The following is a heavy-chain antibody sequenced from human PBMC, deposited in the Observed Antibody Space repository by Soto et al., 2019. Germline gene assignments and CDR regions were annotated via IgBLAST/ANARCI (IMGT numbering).Heavy chain of an antibody. CDR1: GYTFTSND. V-gene: IGHV1-8*01. D-gene: IGHD3-3*01. CDR3: ATAERFLEWLPTSFDY. Sequence: ASVKVSCKASGYTFTSNDINWVRQATGQGLEWMGWMNPNSGKTVYAQKFQGRVTMTRNTSISTAYMDLSSLRSEDTAVYYCATAERFLEWLPTSFDYWGQGTMVTVSS. CDR2: MNPNSGKT. J-gene: IGHJ4*02.